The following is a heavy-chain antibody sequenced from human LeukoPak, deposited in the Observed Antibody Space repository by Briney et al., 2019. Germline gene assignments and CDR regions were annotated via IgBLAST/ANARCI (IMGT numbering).Heavy chain of an antibody. J-gene: IGHJ4*02. Sequence: SETLSLTCTVSGDSISSSSYYWGRIRQPPVKGLEWIGSIYYSGNTYDNPSLNSRVTMSVDTSTSQSSLKLTSVTAADTAVYYCARGGDGGYNYFDSWAQGILVTVSS. V-gene: IGHV4-39*01. CDR1: GDSISSSSYY. CDR3: ARGGDGGYNYFDS. CDR2: IYYSGNT. D-gene: IGHD6-13*01.